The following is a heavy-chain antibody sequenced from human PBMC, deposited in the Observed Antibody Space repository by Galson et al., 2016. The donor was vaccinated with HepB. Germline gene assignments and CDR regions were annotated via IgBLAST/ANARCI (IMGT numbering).Heavy chain of an antibody. CDR3: AKDTRGYSSD. D-gene: IGHD3-22*01. V-gene: IGHV3-23*01. Sequence: SLRLSCAASGFTFSNYAMSWVRQAPGKGLEWVSLITGGGSPTHYADSVKGRFTISRDNSKSTLYLQMNSLTGEDTAVYYCAKDTRGYSSDWGQGTLVTVSP. CDR2: ITGGGSPT. CDR1: GFTFSNYA. J-gene: IGHJ4*02.